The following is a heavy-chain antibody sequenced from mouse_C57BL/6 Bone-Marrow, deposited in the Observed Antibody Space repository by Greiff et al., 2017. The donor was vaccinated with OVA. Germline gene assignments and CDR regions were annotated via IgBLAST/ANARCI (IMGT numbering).Heavy chain of an antibody. D-gene: IGHD3-2*02. CDR1: GYSITSGYY. CDR3: ARYSSGHFDY. CDR2: ISYDGSN. Sequence: DVKLQESGPGLVKPSQSLSLTCSVTGYSITSGYYWNWIRQFPGNKLEWMGYISYDGSNNYNPSLKNRISITRDTSKNQFFLKLNSVTTEDTATYYCARYSSGHFDYWGQGTTLTVSS. V-gene: IGHV3-6*01. J-gene: IGHJ2*01.